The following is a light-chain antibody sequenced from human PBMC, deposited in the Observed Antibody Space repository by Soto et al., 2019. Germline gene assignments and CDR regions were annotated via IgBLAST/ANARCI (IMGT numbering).Light chain of an antibody. CDR2: AAS. CDR3: QESNSFPWT. Sequence: DIQMTQSPSSVSASVGDRVTVTCRASQGISSWLAWYQQKPGKAPSLLIYAASSLQTGVPSRFSCSGSGTDFTLTISNLQPEDFATYYCQESNSFPWTFGQGTKVESK. V-gene: IGKV1-12*02. J-gene: IGKJ1*01. CDR1: QGISSW.